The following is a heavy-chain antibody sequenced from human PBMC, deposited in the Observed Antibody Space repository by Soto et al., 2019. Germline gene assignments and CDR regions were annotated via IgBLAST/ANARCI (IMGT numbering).Heavy chain of an antibody. D-gene: IGHD1-26*01. CDR3: ARDEFDGSNHFGSFNP. V-gene: IGHV4-4*02. Sequence: SETLSLTCAVAGGSIRSHTWWTWVRQPPGKGLEWIGEIYHSGSTNYNPSLEGRITISVDRSKNQFSLELISVTAADTAVYYCARDEFDGSNHFGSFNPWGQGALVTVSS. J-gene: IGHJ5*02. CDR1: GGSIRSHTW. CDR2: IYHSGST.